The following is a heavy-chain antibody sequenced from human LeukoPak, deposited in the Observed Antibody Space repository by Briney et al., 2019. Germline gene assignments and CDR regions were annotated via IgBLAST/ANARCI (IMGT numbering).Heavy chain of an antibody. CDR3: ARGTVTLDY. D-gene: IGHD4-17*01. J-gene: IGHJ4*02. V-gene: IGHV4-59*12. Sequence: SETLSLTCTVSGGSISSYYWSWIRQPPGKGLEWIGYIYYSGSTNYNPSLKSRVTISVDTSKNQFSLKLSSVTAADTAVYYCARGTVTLDYWGQGTLVTVSS. CDR1: GGSISSYY. CDR2: IYYSGST.